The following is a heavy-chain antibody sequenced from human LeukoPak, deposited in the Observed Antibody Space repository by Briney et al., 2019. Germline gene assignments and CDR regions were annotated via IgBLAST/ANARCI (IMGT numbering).Heavy chain of an antibody. J-gene: IGHJ3*02. CDR2: IYYSGST. V-gene: IGHV4-59*01. D-gene: IGHD6-13*01. CDR1: GGSISSYY. Sequence: SETLSLTCTVSGGSISSYYWSWIRQPPGKGLEWIGYIYYSGSTNYNPSLKSRVTISVDTSKNQCSLKLSSVTAADTAVYYCARDLRIAAAGIYAFDIWGQGTMVTVSS. CDR3: ARDLRIAAAGIYAFDI.